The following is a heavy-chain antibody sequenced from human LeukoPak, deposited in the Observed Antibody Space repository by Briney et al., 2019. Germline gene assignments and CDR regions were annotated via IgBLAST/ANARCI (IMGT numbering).Heavy chain of an antibody. CDR2: IYYSGST. V-gene: IGHV4-59*01. CDR1: GGSINSYY. J-gene: IGHJ5*02. CDR3: ARGGYYGSGNDFRFDP. D-gene: IGHD3-10*01. Sequence: SGTLSLTCNVSGGSINSYYWSWIRQPPGKGLEWIGYIYYSGSTNYSPSLKSRVTISVDTSKNQFSLKLSSVTAADTAVYYCARGGYYGSGNDFRFDPWGQGTLVTVSS.